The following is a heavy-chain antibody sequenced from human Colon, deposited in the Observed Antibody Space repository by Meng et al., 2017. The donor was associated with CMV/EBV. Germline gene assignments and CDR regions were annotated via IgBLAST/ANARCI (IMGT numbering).Heavy chain of an antibody. CDR3: AREMRQIYYGGEGWFDP. D-gene: IGHD3-10*01. V-gene: IGHV1-69*04. Sequence: SVQVSCKASGGTFSSYTISWVRQAPGQGLEWMGRIIPILGIANYAQKFQGRVTITADKSTSTAYMELSSLRSEDTAVYYCAREMRQIYYGGEGWFDPWGQGTLVTVSS. CDR1: GGTFSSYT. J-gene: IGHJ5*02. CDR2: IIPILGIA.